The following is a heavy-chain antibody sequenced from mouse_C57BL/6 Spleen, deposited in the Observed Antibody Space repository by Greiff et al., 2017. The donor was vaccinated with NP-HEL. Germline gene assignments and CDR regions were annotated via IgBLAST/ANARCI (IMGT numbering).Heavy chain of an antibody. D-gene: IGHD3-2*02. Sequence: QVQLQQSGAELVQPGASVKISCKASGYAFSSYWMNWVKQRPGKGLEWIGQIYPGAGDTNYNGQFKGKAPLTADKSSSTAYMQLSSLTSEDAAVYYCARTSSGYDDWGQGTTLTVSS. CDR1: GYAFSSYW. CDR3: ARTSSGYDD. J-gene: IGHJ2*01. CDR2: IYPGAGDT. V-gene: IGHV1-80*01.